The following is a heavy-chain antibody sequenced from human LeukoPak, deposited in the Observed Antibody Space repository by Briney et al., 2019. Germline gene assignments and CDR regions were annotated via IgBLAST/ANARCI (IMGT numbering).Heavy chain of an antibody. CDR2: TYYRSKWYN. J-gene: IGHJ6*02. V-gene: IGHV6-1*01. Sequence: SQTLSLTCAISGDSVSSNSAAWNWIRQSPSRGLEWLGRTYYRSKWYNDYAVSVKSRITINPDTSKNQFSLQLNSVTTEDTAVYYRARDSGITMVRGYSYGMDVWGQGTTVTVSS. CDR1: GDSVSSNSAA. CDR3: ARDSGITMVRGYSYGMDV. D-gene: IGHD3-10*01.